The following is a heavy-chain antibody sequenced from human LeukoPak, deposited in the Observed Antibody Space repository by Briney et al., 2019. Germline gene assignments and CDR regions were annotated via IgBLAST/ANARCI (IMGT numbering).Heavy chain of an antibody. V-gene: IGHV3-23*01. Sequence: GGPQSLSCAVSGFPFSSCAVSGVRRAPGEGREWVSAIGATGGSTCYADSVKGRCTVTRDNSRDRLYLQMNSLRAEDTAVYYCAKGESNAITYNWFDPWGQGTLVTVSS. CDR1: GFPFSSCA. CDR2: IGATGGST. CDR3: AKGESNAITYNWFDP. J-gene: IGHJ5*02. D-gene: IGHD3-10*01.